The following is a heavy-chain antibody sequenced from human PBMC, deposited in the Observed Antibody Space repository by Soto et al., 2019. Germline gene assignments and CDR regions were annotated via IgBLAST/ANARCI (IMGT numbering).Heavy chain of an antibody. V-gene: IGHV3-13*01. D-gene: IGHD6-13*01. CDR2: IGTAGDT. Sequence: GGSLRLSCAASGFTFSSYDMHWVRQATGKGLEWVSAIGTAGDTYYPGSVKGRFTISRENAKNSLYLQMNSLRAEDTAVYYCARDIRGSTLFDYWGQGTLVTVSS. CDR3: ARDIRGSTLFDY. CDR1: GFTFSSYD. J-gene: IGHJ4*02.